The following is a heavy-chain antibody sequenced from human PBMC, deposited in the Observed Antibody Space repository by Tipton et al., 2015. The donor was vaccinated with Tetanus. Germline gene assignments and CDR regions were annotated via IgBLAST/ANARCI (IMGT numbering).Heavy chain of an antibody. CDR3: AGGLVRWYEP. CDR2: ISASGST. CDR1: GGSLRGGDHN. Sequence: TLSLTCTVSGGSLRGGDHNWSWIRQAPGKGLEWLAYISASGSTNSNYSLKSRITISRDTSKNQFSLKLASVTAADTAVYFCAGGLVRWYEPWGRGTLVTVSS. J-gene: IGHJ5*02. D-gene: IGHD3-10*01. V-gene: IGHV4-61*08.